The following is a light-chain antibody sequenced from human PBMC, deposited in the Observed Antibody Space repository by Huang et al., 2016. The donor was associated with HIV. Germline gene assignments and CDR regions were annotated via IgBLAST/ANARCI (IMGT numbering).Light chain of an antibody. J-gene: IGKJ4*01. CDR1: QSIGSW. CDR3: HQYNSYPLT. V-gene: IGKV1-5*03. CDR2: KAS. Sequence: DIQMTQSPSTLSASVGDRVTITCRASQSIGSWLAWYQQKPGQAPALLIYKASSLESGVPPRFSGSGSGTEFTLTISSLQPDDFATYYCHQYNSYPLTFGGGTKVEIK.